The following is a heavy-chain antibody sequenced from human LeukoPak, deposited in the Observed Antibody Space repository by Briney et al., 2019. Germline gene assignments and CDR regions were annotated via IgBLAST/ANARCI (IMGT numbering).Heavy chain of an antibody. J-gene: IGHJ4*02. D-gene: IGHD3-10*01. CDR3: ATGSTPGNGYYFDY. Sequence: GGSLRLSCAASGFTFSNYGMHWVRQAPGKGLEWVGVIWYDGSNKYYADSVKDRFTISRDNSKNTLFLQMTSLRAEDTAVYYCATGSTPGNGYYFDYWGQGALVTVSS. CDR2: IWYDGSNK. V-gene: IGHV3-33*01. CDR1: GFTFSNYG.